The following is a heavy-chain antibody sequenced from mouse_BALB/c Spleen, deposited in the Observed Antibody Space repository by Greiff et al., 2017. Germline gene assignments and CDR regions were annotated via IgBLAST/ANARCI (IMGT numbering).Heavy chain of an antibody. V-gene: IGHV1-14*01. CDR1: GYTFTSYV. CDR2: INPYNDGT. D-gene: IGHD2-4*01. CDR3: AADYGVYFDY. J-gene: IGHJ2*01. Sequence: EVQGVESGPELVKPGASVKMSCKASGYTFTSYVMHWVKQKPGQGLEWIGYINPYNDGTKYNEKFKGKATLTSDKSSSTAYMELSSLTSEDSAVYYCAADYGVYFDYWGQGTTLTVSS.